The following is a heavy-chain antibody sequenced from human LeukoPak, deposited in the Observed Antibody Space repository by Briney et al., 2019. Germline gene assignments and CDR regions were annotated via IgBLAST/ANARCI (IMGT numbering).Heavy chain of an antibody. CDR1: GGSISSSSYY. CDR2: IYYSGST. CDR3: ARTIVGALHRGYYYYYYMDV. D-gene: IGHD1-26*01. J-gene: IGHJ6*03. V-gene: IGHV4-39*07. Sequence: TSETLSLTCTVSGGSISSSSYYWGWIRQPPGKGLEWIGSIYYSGSTNYNPSLKSRVTISVDTSKNQFSLKLSSVTAADTAVYYCARTIVGALHRGYYYYYYMDVWGKGTTVTISS.